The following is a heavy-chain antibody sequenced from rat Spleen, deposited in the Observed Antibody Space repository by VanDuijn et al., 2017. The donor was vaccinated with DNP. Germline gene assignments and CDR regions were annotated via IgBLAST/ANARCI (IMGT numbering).Heavy chain of an antibody. J-gene: IGHJ2*01. V-gene: IGHV3-1*01. CDR2: ISYSGST. Sequence: EVQLQESGPGLVKPSQSLSLTCSVTGYSITSNYWGWIRKFPGAKMAWVGHISYSGSTGYNPSLKSRISITRDTSKNHFFLQLNSVTTEDTATYYCAKTPSPNYGFTSFDYWGQGVMVTVSS. CDR3: AKTPSPNYGFTSFDY. D-gene: IGHD1-11*01. CDR1: GYSITSNY.